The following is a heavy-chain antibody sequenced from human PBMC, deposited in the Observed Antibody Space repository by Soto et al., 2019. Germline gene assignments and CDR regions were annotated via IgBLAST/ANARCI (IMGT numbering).Heavy chain of an antibody. Sequence: ASVKVSCKVSGYTLTELSMHWVRQAPGKGLEWMGGFDPEDGETIYAQKFQGRVTMTEDTSTDTAYMELSSLRSEDTAVYYCASSRKIGAAASYYYYYYMDVWGKGTTVTVSS. D-gene: IGHD2-2*01. V-gene: IGHV1-24*01. J-gene: IGHJ6*03. CDR1: GYTLTELS. CDR3: ASSRKIGAAASYYYYYYMDV. CDR2: FDPEDGET.